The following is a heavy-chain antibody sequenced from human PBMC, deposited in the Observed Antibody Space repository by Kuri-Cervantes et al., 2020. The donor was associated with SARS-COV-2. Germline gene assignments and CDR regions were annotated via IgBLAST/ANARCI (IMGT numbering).Heavy chain of an antibody. CDR3: ARGGNIVVVPAAADFDY. CDR2: INAGNGNT. Sequence: ASVKVSCKASGYTFTSYAMHWVRQAPGQRLEWMGRINAGNGNTKYSQKFQGRVTITRDTSASTAYMELSSLRSEDTAVYYCARGGNIVVVPAAADFDYWGQGTLVTVSS. V-gene: IGHV1-3*01. J-gene: IGHJ4*02. D-gene: IGHD2-2*01. CDR1: GYTFTSYA.